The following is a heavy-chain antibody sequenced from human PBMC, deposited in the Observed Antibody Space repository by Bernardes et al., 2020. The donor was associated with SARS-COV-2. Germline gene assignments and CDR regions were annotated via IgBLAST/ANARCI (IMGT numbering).Heavy chain of an antibody. CDR1: GYTITNYW. V-gene: IGHV5-51*01. J-gene: IGHJ4*02. D-gene: IGHD4-4*01. CDR3: ARVDFSNLYYFDY. Sequence: GESLKISCEASGYTITNYWIAWVRQMPGKGLEWMGIIYPGDSDTRYSPSFHGHVTISADKSINTAYLQWNSRRAEDTAVYYCARVDFSNLYYFDYWGQGTPVTVSS. CDR2: IYPGDSDT.